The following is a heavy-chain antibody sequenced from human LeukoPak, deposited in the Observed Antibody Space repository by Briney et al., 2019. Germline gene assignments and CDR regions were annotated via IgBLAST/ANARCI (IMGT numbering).Heavy chain of an antibody. CDR3: MRTGWFDP. Sequence: SGGSLRLPCSASGFTFSISDMHWVRQAPGKGLEYVSSITKNGGTTYYTDSVKGRFTISRDNSKSTVFLQMSGLRTEDTAVYYCMRTGWFDPWGQGTLVTVSS. CDR1: GFTFSISD. J-gene: IGHJ5*02. D-gene: IGHD1-14*01. V-gene: IGHV3-64D*06. CDR2: ITKNGGTT.